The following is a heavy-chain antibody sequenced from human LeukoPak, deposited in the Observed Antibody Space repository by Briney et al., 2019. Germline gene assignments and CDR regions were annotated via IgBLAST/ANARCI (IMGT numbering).Heavy chain of an antibody. CDR2: ISAYNGNT. V-gene: IGHV1-18*01. CDR1: GYTFTSYG. Sequence: GASVKVSCKASGYTFTSYGISWVRQAPGQGLEWMGWISAYNGNTNYAQKLQGRVTMTTDTSTSTAYMELRSLRSDDTAVYYCARGRQQLVRRDYMDVWGKGTTVTVSS. CDR3: ARGRQQLVRRDYMDV. D-gene: IGHD6-13*01. J-gene: IGHJ6*03.